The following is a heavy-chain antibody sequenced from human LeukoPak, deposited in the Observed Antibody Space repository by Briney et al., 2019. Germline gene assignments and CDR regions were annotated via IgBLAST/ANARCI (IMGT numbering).Heavy chain of an antibody. CDR2: IYYSGST. Sequence: SQTLSLTCTVSGGSISSGDYYWSWIRQPPGKGLEWIGYIYYSGSTYYNPSLKSRVTISVDTSKNQFSLKLSSVTAADTAVYYCASLIVGVTSVDYWGQGTLVTVSS. V-gene: IGHV4-30-4*08. CDR1: GGSISSGDYY. D-gene: IGHD1-26*01. J-gene: IGHJ4*02. CDR3: ASLIVGVTSVDY.